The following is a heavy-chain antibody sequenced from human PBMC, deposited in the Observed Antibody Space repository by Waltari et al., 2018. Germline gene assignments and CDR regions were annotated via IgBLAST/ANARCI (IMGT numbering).Heavy chain of an antibody. CDR1: GYSISSGYY. D-gene: IGHD3-3*01. CDR2: RDHSGST. CDR3: ARDNLLTIFGVVIGWFDP. J-gene: IGHJ5*02. V-gene: IGHV4-38-2*02. Sequence: QVQLQESGPGLVKPSETLSLTCAVSGYSISSGYYWGWIRQPPGKGLEWIGSRDHSGSTYYNPSRKSRVTISVDTSKNQFSLKLSSVTAADTAVYYCARDNLLTIFGVVIGWFDPWGQGTLVTVSS.